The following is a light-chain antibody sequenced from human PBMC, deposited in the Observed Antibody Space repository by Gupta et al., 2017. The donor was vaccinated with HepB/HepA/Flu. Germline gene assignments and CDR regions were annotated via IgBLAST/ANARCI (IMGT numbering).Light chain of an antibody. CDR3: QHYGSSPPYT. Sequence: DIVLTQSPGTLSLSPGERASLSCRASQSVTTNNLAWYQQRPGQAPRLLIFGASSRATGIADRFSGSGSGTDLTLTISRLEQEDFAVYYCQHYGSSPPYTFGQGTNLEIK. V-gene: IGKV3-20*01. CDR2: GAS. J-gene: IGKJ2*01. CDR1: QSVTTNN.